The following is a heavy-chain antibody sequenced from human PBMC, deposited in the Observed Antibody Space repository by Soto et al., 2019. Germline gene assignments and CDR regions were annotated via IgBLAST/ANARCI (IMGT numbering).Heavy chain of an antibody. D-gene: IGHD3-10*01. CDR2: INHSGST. J-gene: IGHJ3*02. CDR3: ARGSSRRGRDAFDI. V-gene: IGHV4-34*01. Sequence: SETLSLTCAVYGGSFSGYYRSWIRQPPGKGLEWIGEINHSGSTNYNPSLKSRVTISVDTSKNQLSLKLSSVTAADTAVYYCARGSSRRGRDAFDIWGQGTMVT. CDR1: GGSFSGYY.